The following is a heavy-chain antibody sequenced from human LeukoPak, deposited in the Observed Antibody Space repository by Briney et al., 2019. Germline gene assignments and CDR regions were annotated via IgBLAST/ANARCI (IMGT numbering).Heavy chain of an antibody. D-gene: IGHD3-3*01. J-gene: IGHJ3*02. CDR2: IYWNDDK. V-gene: IGHV2-5*01. CDR1: GFSLNTSGVS. Sequence: SGPTLVNPTQTLTLTCTFSGFSLNTSGVSVGWIRQTPGKSLEWLACIYWNDDKRYSPSLRTRLTVTKDTAKDQVVLALTNADPVDTGTYYCAHSRGFTVFGNLVGNDAFDIWGQGTGVTVSP. CDR3: AHSRGFTVFGNLVGNDAFDI.